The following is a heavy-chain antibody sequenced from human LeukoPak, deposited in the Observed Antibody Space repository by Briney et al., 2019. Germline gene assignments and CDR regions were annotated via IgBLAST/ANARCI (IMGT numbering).Heavy chain of an antibody. D-gene: IGHD3-22*01. Sequence: PGGSLRLSCAASGFTFSSYWMHWVRQAPGKGLVWVSRINSDGSSTSYADSVKGRFTISRDNAKNTLYLQMNSLRAEDTAVYYRARGLENYYDSSRATTDFDYWGQGTLVTVSS. J-gene: IGHJ4*02. CDR2: INSDGSST. CDR3: ARGLENYYDSSRATTDFDY. CDR1: GFTFSSYW. V-gene: IGHV3-74*01.